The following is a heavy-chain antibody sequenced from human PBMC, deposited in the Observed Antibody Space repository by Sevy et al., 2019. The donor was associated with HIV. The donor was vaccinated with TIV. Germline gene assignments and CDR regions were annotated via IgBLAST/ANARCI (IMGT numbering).Heavy chain of an antibody. D-gene: IGHD1-26*01. Sequence: GGSLRLSCKASGFTLISYAMSWVRQAPGEGLEWVSTITGNGDSTYYADSVKGRFTISRDNSKNTLFLQMNSLTAEDTAVYYCARDEFIVGPILCAFPIWGQGTMVTVSS. V-gene: IGHV3-23*01. CDR1: GFTLISYA. J-gene: IGHJ3*02. CDR3: ARDEFIVGPILCAFPI. CDR2: ITGNGDST.